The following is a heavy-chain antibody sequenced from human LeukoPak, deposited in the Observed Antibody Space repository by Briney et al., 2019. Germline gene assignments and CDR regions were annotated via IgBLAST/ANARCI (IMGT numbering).Heavy chain of an antibody. CDR1: GGSISSYY. V-gene: IGHV4-4*07. D-gene: IGHD6-6*01. J-gene: IGHJ4*02. Sequence: PSETLSLTCTVSGGSISSYYWSWIRQPAGKGLEWIGRIYTSGSTNYNPSLKSRVTMSVDTSKNQFSLKLSSVTAADTAVYYCARGPQGVYVYSSSSSADYFDYWGQGTLVTVSS. CDR3: ARGPQGVYVYSSSSSADYFDY. CDR2: IYTSGST.